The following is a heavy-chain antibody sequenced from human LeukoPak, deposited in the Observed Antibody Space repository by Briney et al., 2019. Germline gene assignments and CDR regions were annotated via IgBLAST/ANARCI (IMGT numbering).Heavy chain of an antibody. CDR2: IYYTGNT. J-gene: IGHJ3*02. CDR1: GDSLTGYY. Sequence: PSETLSLTRTVSGDSLTGYYWGWIRQPPGKGLEWIGNIYYTGNTYYNPSLKSRVTISLDTSKNQFSLKVISMTAADTAVYYRTKSDGSGLIRICGRGTMVTVSS. CDR3: TKSDGSGLIRI. D-gene: IGHD3-22*01. V-gene: IGHV4-39*07.